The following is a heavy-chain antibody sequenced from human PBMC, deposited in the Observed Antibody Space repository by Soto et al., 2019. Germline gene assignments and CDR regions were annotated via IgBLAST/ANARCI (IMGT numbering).Heavy chain of an antibody. CDR3: ARVSATGTRWFDP. CDR1: GASMNSGAYY. V-gene: IGHV4-31*03. J-gene: IGHJ5*02. D-gene: IGHD6-13*01. CDR2: IYHNGRT. Sequence: QVQLQESGPGLVKPSQTLSLTCTVSGASMNSGAYYWSWVRQPPGKVLEWIGYIYHNGRTYNNPSLMSRVTMSLDTSKNQFSLKLTAVSAADTAVYDCARVSATGTRWFDPWGQGTLVTVSS.